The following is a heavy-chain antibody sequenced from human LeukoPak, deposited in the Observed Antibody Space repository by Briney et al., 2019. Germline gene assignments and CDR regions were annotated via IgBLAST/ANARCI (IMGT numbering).Heavy chain of an antibody. CDR3: ARSRRGYYMDV. Sequence: GASVKVSCKASGYTFSNFDVNWVRQAPGQGLEWMAWMNPGSGDTGYEGKFQARPSFSSNTSIITASMELTSLTSEDTAVYYCARSRRGYYMDVWGKGTTVIVSS. CDR2: MNPGSGDT. V-gene: IGHV1-8*02. CDR1: GYTFSNFD. J-gene: IGHJ6*03.